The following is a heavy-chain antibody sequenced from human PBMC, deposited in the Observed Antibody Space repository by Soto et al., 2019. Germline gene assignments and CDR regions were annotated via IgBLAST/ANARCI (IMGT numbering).Heavy chain of an antibody. D-gene: IGHD3-22*01. CDR1: GGSISTSY. CDR3: ARGSGYTAIDF. V-gene: IGHV4-59*01. CDR2: IHESGKT. Sequence: QVQLQESGPGLVKPSETLSLTCTVSGGSISTSYWSWIRQPPGKGLEWIGYIHESGKTNYNPSLKGRVATSVDTSKNQFSLRLSSVTAADTAIYYCARGSGYTAIDFWGQGTLVTVSS. J-gene: IGHJ4*01.